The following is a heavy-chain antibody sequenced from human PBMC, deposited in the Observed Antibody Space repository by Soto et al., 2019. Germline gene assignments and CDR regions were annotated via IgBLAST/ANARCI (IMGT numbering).Heavy chain of an antibody. CDR1: GYTFDNYG. D-gene: IGHD3-22*01. Sequence: GASVKVSCKASGYTFDNYGISWVRQAPGRGLEWVGWISADDGNTNYAQNLQGRITMTTDTSSNTAYMELRSLRSDDTAIYYCARGRYYYDSSAYWGQGTPVTVSS. CDR3: ARGRYYYDSSAY. J-gene: IGHJ4*02. CDR2: ISADDGNT. V-gene: IGHV1-18*01.